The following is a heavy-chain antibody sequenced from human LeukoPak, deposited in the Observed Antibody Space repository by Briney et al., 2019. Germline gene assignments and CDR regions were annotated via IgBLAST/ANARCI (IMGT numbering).Heavy chain of an antibody. CDR2: IYSSGST. CDR3: ARGSSGWPDY. V-gene: IGHV4-31*03. Sequence: SETLSLTCTVSGGSISSGGYYWSWIRQHPGKGLEWIGYIYSSGSTYYNPSLKSRVTISVDTSKNQFSLKLSSVTAADTAVYYCARGSSGWPDYWGQGTLVTVSS. CDR1: GGSISSGGYY. D-gene: IGHD6-19*01. J-gene: IGHJ4*02.